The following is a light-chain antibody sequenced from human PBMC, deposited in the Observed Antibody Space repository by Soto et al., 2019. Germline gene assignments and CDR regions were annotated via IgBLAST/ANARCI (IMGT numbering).Light chain of an antibody. J-gene: IGKJ4*01. CDR2: GAS. CDR3: QQYGSSPPLT. V-gene: IGKV3-20*01. CDR1: QSVSSNY. Sequence: EIVLTQSPGTLSLSPGERATLSCRASQSVSSNYLAWYQQKPGQAPRLLIYGASSRATGVPDRFSGSGSRTDFTLTISKLEPEDFALYYCQQYGSSPPLTFGGGTKVDIK.